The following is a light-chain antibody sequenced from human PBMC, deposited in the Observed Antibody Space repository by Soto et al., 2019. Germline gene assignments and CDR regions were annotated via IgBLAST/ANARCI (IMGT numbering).Light chain of an antibody. V-gene: IGKV3-11*01. J-gene: IGKJ1*01. Sequence: EIVLTQSPATLSLSPGERATLSCSASQSVSSYLAWYQQKPGQAPRLLIYDASSRATGIPARFSGSGSGTDFTLTISSLEPEDFAVYYCQQRSNWPPWTFGQGTKVEF. CDR2: DAS. CDR3: QQRSNWPPWT. CDR1: QSVSSY.